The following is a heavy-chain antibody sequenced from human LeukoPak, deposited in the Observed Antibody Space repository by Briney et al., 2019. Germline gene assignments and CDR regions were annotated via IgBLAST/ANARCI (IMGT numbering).Heavy chain of an antibody. V-gene: IGHV3-49*04. J-gene: IGHJ6*02. Sequence: PGGSLRLSCTASGFTFGDYAMSWVRQAPGKGLEWVGFISSKAYGGTTEYAASVKGRFTISRDDSKSIAYLQMNSLKTEDTAVYYCTTDRHYYYYGMDVWGQGTTVTVSS. CDR3: TTDRHYYYYGMDV. CDR1: GFTFGDYA. CDR2: ISSKAYGGTT.